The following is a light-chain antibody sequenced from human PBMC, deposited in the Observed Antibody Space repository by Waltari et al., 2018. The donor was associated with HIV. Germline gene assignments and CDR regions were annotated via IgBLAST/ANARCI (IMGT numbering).Light chain of an antibody. V-gene: IGLV1-47*01. CDR2: RND. CDR3: ASWDDALSSWL. J-gene: IGLJ6*01. CDR1: RSTVGRSS. Sequence: QSGPRQPPSTSSPPGQRLVLSSSGRRSTVGRSSVSWFQQVSGAVPRLLISRNDRRPSGVPDRFTAAKSGTSASLVISGLRSDDEAEYFCASWDDALSSWLFGGGTRLTVL.